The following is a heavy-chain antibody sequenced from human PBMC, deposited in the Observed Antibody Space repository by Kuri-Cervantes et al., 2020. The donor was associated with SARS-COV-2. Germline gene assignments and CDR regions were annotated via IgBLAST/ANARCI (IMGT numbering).Heavy chain of an antibody. CDR1: GGTFSGYA. J-gene: IGHJ4*02. D-gene: IGHD5-12*01. CDR2: ISAYNGNT. Sequence: ASVKVSCKASGGTFSGYAISWVRRAPGQGLEWMGWISAYNGNTNYAQKLQGRVTMTTDTSTSTAYMELRSLRSDDTAVYYCARVVWLRASGGYDYWGQGTLVTVSS. V-gene: IGHV1-18*01. CDR3: ARVVWLRASGGYDY.